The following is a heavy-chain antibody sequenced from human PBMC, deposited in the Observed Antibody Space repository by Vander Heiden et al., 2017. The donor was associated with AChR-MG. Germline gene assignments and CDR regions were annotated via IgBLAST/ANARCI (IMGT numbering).Heavy chain of an antibody. CDR2: IIPMLDSA. J-gene: IGHJ6*02. V-gene: IGHV1-69*01. CDR1: GGTFSNYG. CDR3: AREFRGDFGNYYYYGMDV. Sequence: QPQLVQSGAEVKKPGSSVKVSCKASGGTFSNYGINWVRQAPGQGLEWMGGIIPMLDSANYAQKFQGRVTITADESTSTAYMELSSLRSEDTAVYYCAREFRGDFGNYYYYGMDVWGQGTTVTVSS. D-gene: IGHD3-10*01.